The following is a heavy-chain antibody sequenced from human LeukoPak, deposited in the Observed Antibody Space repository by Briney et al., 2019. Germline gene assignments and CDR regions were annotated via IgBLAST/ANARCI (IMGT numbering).Heavy chain of an antibody. D-gene: IGHD3-22*01. V-gene: IGHV3-21*04. J-gene: IGHJ4*02. CDR3: ARPAKRYYYDSSGYYYVY. Sequence: GGSLRLSCAASGFTFSSYNMNWVRQAPGKGLEWVSSISSSSSSIYYADSLKGRFTISRDNAKNSLYLQMNSLRTEDTALYYCARPAKRYYYDSSGYYYVYWGQGTLVTVSS. CDR1: GFTFSSYN. CDR2: ISSSSSSI.